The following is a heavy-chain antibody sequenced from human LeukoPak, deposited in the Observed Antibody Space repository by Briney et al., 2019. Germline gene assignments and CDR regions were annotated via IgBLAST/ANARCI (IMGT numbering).Heavy chain of an antibody. V-gene: IGHV3-7*01. CDR2: IKQDGSQK. CDR1: GFNFNDYW. Sequence: PGGSLRLSCAASGFNFNDYWMSWVRQAPGKGLEWVANIKQDGSQKYYVDSVEGRFTVSRDNAKNSLYLQMNSLRAEDTAVYYCARGGLTGYYYYYYMDVWGKGTTVTVSS. J-gene: IGHJ6*03. D-gene: IGHD2-21*01. CDR3: ARGGLTGYYYYYYMDV.